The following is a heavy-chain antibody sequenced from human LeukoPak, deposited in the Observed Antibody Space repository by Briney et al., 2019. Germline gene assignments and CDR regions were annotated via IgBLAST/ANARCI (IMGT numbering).Heavy chain of an antibody. CDR1: GYTFTSYY. D-gene: IGHD6-13*01. Sequence: EASVKVSCTASGYTFTSYYMHWVRQLPGQGLEWMGIINPSGGSTSYAQKFQGRVTMTRDTSTSTVYMELSSLRSEDTAVYYCARVRGSSSWSSYFDYWGQGTLVTVSS. CDR3: ARVRGSSSWSSYFDY. J-gene: IGHJ4*02. CDR2: INPSGGST. V-gene: IGHV1-46*01.